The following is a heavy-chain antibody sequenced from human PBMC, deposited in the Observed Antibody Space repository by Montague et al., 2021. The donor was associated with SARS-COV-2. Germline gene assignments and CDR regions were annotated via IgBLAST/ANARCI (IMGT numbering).Heavy chain of an antibody. Sequence: SETLSLTCTVSGGSISRSYWSWIRQPPGKGLEWIGYIYYTGSTDXXPSLKSRVTISVDTSKNQLSLKLISVTAADTAVYFCARHRSECSKGICHTYYYYGLDVWGQGTTVTVSS. CDR1: GGSISRSY. CDR3: ARHRSECSKGICHTYYYYGLDV. D-gene: IGHD2-8*01. CDR2: IYYTGST. J-gene: IGHJ6*02. V-gene: IGHV4-59*08.